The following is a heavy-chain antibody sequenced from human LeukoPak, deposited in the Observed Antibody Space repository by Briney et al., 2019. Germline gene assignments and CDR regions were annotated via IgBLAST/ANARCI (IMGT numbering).Heavy chain of an antibody. Sequence: ASVKVSCKASGYTFTSYGISWVRQAPGQGLEWMGGIIPIFGTANYAQKFQGRVTITADESTSTAYMELSSLRSEDTAVYYCARRVYDSSGYYSNWFDPWGQGTLVTVSS. J-gene: IGHJ5*02. CDR2: IIPIFGTA. V-gene: IGHV1-69*13. CDR3: ARRVYDSSGYYSNWFDP. D-gene: IGHD3-22*01. CDR1: GYTFTSYG.